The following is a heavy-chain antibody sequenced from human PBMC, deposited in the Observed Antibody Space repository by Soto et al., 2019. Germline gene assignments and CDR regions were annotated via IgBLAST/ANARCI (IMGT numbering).Heavy chain of an antibody. CDR2: VASDGKDK. CDR1: GFTFSNYA. CDR3: AKDGSIAAADYFFDY. V-gene: IGHV3-30*18. Sequence: QVQLVESGGGVVQPGRSLKLSCAASGFTFSNYAIHWVRQAPGKGLEWVAVVASDGKDKRYADSVKGRFTISRDNSKNTVYLQMNSLRGEDTAVYYCAKDGSIAAADYFFDYWCQVSLVTVSS. D-gene: IGHD6-13*01. J-gene: IGHJ4*02.